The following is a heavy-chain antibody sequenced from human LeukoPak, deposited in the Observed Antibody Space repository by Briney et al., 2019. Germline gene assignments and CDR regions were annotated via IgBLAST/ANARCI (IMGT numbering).Heavy chain of an antibody. D-gene: IGHD6-13*01. V-gene: IGHV3-7*05. Sequence: GGSLRLSCTATGFTFSNYWMSWVRQTPEKGLEWVANIKQDGSETVYVDSVKGRFTISRDNAQSSLYLQMNSLRAEDTAVYYCARDPSSSSWSYGMDVWGQGTAVTVSS. CDR1: GFTFSNYW. CDR2: IKQDGSET. J-gene: IGHJ6*02. CDR3: ARDPSSSSWSYGMDV.